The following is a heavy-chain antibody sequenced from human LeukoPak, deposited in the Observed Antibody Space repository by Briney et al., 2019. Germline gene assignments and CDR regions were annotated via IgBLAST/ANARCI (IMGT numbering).Heavy chain of an antibody. V-gene: IGHV4-59*08. CDR1: GGSINNYF. Sequence: AETLTLTCSVSGGSINNYFWNWLRQPPGRGLEWIGHVYYTGSTRYNPSLKSRVFISIDTSMNQFSLKLSSVTAADTAVYYCARRARAEADTSPDNWIDPWGQGTLVTVSS. J-gene: IGHJ5*02. D-gene: IGHD6-13*01. CDR3: ARRARAEADTSPDNWIDP. CDR2: VYYTGST.